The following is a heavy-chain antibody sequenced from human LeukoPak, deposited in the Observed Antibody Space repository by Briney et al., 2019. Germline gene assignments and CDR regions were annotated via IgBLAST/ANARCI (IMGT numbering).Heavy chain of an antibody. J-gene: IGHJ4*02. Sequence: ASVKLSCKSSGYTFTGYYMHWVRHAPGQGLEWMGWINPNSGGTNYAQKFQGRVTMTRDTSISTAYMELSRLRSDDTAVYYCARAGGDGYNWDYWGQGTLVTVSS. CDR3: ARAGGDGYNWDY. CDR2: INPNSGGT. V-gene: IGHV1-2*02. D-gene: IGHD5-24*01. CDR1: GYTFTGYY.